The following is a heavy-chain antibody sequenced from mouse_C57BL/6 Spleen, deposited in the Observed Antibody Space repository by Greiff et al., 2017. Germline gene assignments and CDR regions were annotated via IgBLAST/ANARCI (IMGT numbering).Heavy chain of an antibody. D-gene: IGHD1-1*01. CDR2: IDPENGDT. CDR3: AIFYYGSPYFDY. Sequence: VQLQQSGAELVRPGASVKLSCTASGFNIKDDYMHWVKQRPEQGLEWIGWIDPENGDTEYASKFQGKATITAETSSNTAYLQLSSLTSEDTAVYYCAIFYYGSPYFDYWGQGTTLTVSS. J-gene: IGHJ2*01. V-gene: IGHV14-4*01. CDR1: GFNIKDDY.